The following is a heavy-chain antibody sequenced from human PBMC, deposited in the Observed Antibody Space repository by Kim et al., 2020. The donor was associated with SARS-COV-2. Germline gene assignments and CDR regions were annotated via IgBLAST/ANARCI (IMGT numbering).Heavy chain of an antibody. D-gene: IGHD6-13*01. V-gene: IGHV3-53*01. Sequence: GGSLRLSCAASGFTVSSNYMSWVRQAPGKGLEWVSVIYSGGSTYYADSVKGRFTISRDNSKNTLYLQMNSLRAEDTAVYYCARAGYSSSWSQFDYWGQGTLVTVSS. CDR1: GFTVSSNY. CDR3: ARAGYSSSWSQFDY. CDR2: IYSGGST. J-gene: IGHJ4*02.